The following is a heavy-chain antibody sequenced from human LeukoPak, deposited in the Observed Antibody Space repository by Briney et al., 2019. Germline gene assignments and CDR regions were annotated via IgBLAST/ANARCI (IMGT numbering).Heavy chain of an antibody. Sequence: RGSLRLSCAASGFTVSSNYMSWVRQAPGKGLEWVSVIYSGGSTYYADSVKGRFTISRDNSKNTLYLQMNSLRAEDTAVYYCARNYDILTGYSAFDYWGQGTLVTVSS. CDR2: IYSGGST. J-gene: IGHJ4*02. CDR1: GFTVSSNY. V-gene: IGHV3-66*01. CDR3: ARNYDILTGYSAFDY. D-gene: IGHD3-9*01.